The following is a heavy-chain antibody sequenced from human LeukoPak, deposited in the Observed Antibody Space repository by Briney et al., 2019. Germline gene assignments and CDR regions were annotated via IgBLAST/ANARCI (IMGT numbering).Heavy chain of an antibody. V-gene: IGHV1-2*02. D-gene: IGHD3-22*01. CDR3: ARAGEYYYDSSGYYHT. J-gene: IGHJ4*02. CDR1: GCTFTGYY. CDR2: INPNSGGT. Sequence: ASVKVSCKASGCTFTGYYMHWVRQAPGQGLEWMGWINPNSGGTNYAQKFQGRVTMTRDTSISTAYMELSRLRSDDTAVYYCARAGEYYYDSSGYYHTRGQGTLVTVSS.